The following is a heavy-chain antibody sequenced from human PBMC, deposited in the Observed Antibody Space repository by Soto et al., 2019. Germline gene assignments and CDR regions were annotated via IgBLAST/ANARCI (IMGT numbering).Heavy chain of an antibody. CDR2: TYYRSRWHN. CDR1: GDSVSNIDAV. D-gene: IGHD1-26*01. Sequence: SQTLSLTCAISGDSVSNIDAVWNWIRQSPSRGLEWLGRTYYRSRWHNEYALSVKSRMTINPDTSRNQFSLNLSSVTAADTAVYYYARYYTGNRPFDYWGQGTLVTVSS. V-gene: IGHV6-1*01. CDR3: ARYYTGNRPFDY. J-gene: IGHJ4*02.